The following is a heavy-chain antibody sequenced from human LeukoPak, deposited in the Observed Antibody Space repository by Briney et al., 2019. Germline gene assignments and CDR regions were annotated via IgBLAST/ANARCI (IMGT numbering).Heavy chain of an antibody. V-gene: IGHV3-7*01. J-gene: IGHJ4*02. CDR2: IKQDGTEK. D-gene: IGHD2-2*01. CDR3: VRGPYALF. Sequence: GSLRLSCAASGFTFSDYWLSWVRQAPGKGLEWVANIKQDGTEKNYVDSVKGRFTISRDNARSSLSLQMNSLRAEDTAVYYCVRGPYALFWGQGTLVSVSS. CDR1: GFTFSDYW.